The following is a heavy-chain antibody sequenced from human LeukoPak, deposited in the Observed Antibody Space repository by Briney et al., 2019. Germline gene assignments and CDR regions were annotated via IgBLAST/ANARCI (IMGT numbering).Heavy chain of an antibody. J-gene: IGHJ4*02. CDR3: ARRNCSSTSCYAHLDY. V-gene: IGHV4-31*03. D-gene: IGHD2-2*01. CDR1: GGSISSGGYY. CDR2: INHSGST. Sequence: SETLSLTCTVSGGSISSGGYYWSWIRQHPGKGLEWIGEINHSGSTNYNPSLKSRVTISVDTSKNQFSLKLSSVTAADTAVYYCARRNCSSTSCYAHLDYWGQGTLVTVSS.